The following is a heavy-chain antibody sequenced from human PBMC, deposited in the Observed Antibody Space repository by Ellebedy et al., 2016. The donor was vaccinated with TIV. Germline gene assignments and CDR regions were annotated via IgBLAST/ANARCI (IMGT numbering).Heavy chain of an antibody. J-gene: IGHJ2*01. Sequence: SETLSLTXTVSGGSFTSYYWSWIRQPPGKGLEWIGYIFHSGSTIYNPSLKSRVTISVDKSKNQFSLRLNSMTAADTAVYYCARGTWNFKFYFDLWGRGTPVTVSS. V-gene: IGHV4-59*12. CDR3: ARGTWNFKFYFDL. CDR1: GGSFTSYY. CDR2: IFHSGST. D-gene: IGHD1-7*01.